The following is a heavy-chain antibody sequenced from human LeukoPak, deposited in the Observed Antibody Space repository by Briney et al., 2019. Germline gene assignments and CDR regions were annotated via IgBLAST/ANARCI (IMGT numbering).Heavy chain of an antibody. Sequence: SVKVSCKASGGTFSSYAISWVRQAPGRGLEWMGGIIPIFGTANYAQKFQGRVTITADKSTSTAYMELSSLRSEDTAVYYCAIGSGSYSPDYYYYMDVWGKGTTVTVSS. V-gene: IGHV1-69*06. D-gene: IGHD3-10*01. CDR1: GGTFSSYA. CDR2: IIPIFGTA. J-gene: IGHJ6*03. CDR3: AIGSGSYSPDYYYYMDV.